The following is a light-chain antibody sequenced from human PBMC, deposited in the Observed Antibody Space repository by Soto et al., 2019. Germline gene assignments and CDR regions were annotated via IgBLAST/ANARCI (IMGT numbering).Light chain of an antibody. V-gene: IGKV3-20*01. CDR2: GSS. J-gene: IGKJ2*01. Sequence: EVVLTQSPGTLSLSPGDRATLSCRASQSVSNNYFAWYQQKPGQAPRLLIFGSSDRATGIPARFSGSGSGTDFTLTIIRLEPEDFAVYYCQQYGSSPPYTFGQGTKLEIK. CDR3: QQYGSSPPYT. CDR1: QSVSNNY.